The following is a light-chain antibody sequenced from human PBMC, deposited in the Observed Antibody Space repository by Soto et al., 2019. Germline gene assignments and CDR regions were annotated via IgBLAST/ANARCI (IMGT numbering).Light chain of an antibody. J-gene: IGLJ3*02. CDR2: DVN. CDR3: SSYAGSNNWV. Sequence: QSALTQPPSGSGSPGQSLTISCTGTSSDVGGYNFVSWYQQHPGKAPKLMISDVNRRPSGVPDRFSGSKSGNTASLTVSGLQAEDEADYYCSSYAGSNNWVFGGGTKVTLL. V-gene: IGLV2-8*01. CDR1: SSDVGGYNF.